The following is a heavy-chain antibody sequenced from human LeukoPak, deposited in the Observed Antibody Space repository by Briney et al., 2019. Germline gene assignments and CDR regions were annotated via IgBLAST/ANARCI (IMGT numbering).Heavy chain of an antibody. Sequence: SETLSLTCTVSGGSISSYYWSWIRQPPGKGLEWIGYIYYSGSTSYNPSLKSRVTMSVDTSKNQFSLKLSSVTAADTAVYYCARFTYDDYSSSYYIDYWGQGTLVTVSS. V-gene: IGHV4-59*08. J-gene: IGHJ4*02. CDR2: IYYSGST. CDR1: GGSISSYY. D-gene: IGHD3-22*01. CDR3: ARFTYDDYSSSYYIDY.